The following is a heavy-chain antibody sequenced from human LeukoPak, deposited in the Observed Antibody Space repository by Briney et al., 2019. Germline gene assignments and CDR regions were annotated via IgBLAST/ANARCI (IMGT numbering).Heavy chain of an antibody. D-gene: IGHD6-13*01. Sequence: PGGSLRLSCAASGLTFSSYWMSWVRQAPGKGLEWVANIKQDGSEKYYVDSVKGRFTISRDNAKNSLYLQMNSLRAEDTAVYYCAATPGRRYSSSWYWLDPWGQGTLVTVSS. CDR3: AATPGRRYSSSWYWLDP. CDR1: GLTFSSYW. V-gene: IGHV3-7*03. J-gene: IGHJ5*02. CDR2: IKQDGSEK.